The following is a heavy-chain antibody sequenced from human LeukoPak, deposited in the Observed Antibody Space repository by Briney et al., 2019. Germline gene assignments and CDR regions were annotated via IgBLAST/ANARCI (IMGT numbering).Heavy chain of an antibody. CDR3: ARWGNWNDRYYYYYGMDV. V-gene: IGHV1-69*13. J-gene: IGHJ6*02. D-gene: IGHD1-20*01. CDR1: GGTFSSYA. Sequence: SVKVSCKASGGTFSSYAISWVRQAPGQGLEWMGGIIPIFGTANYAQKFQGRVTITADESTSTAYMELSSLRSEDTAVYYCARWGNWNDRYYYYYGMDVWGQGTTVTVSS. CDR2: IIPIFGTA.